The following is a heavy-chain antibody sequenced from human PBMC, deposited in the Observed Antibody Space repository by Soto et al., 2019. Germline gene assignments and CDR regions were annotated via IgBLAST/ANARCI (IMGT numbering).Heavy chain of an antibody. V-gene: IGHV4-59*08. CDR1: GGSISSYY. Sequence: LSLTCTVCGGSISSYYWSWIRQPPGKGLEWIGYIYYSGSTNYNPSLKSRVTISVDTSKNQFSLKLSSVTAADTAVYYCSRLGSGYSGYYSDDWGQGTPVTVSS. CDR2: IYYSGST. CDR3: SRLGSGYSGYYSDD. D-gene: IGHD5-12*01. J-gene: IGHJ4*02.